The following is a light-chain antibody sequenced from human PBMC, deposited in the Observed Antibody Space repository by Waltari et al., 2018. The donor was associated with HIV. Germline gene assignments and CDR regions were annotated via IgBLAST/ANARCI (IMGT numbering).Light chain of an antibody. Sequence: QSALTQPASVSGSPGQSITIHCTGTSSDVGGYNYVSWYQQHPGKAPQLMIYEVSNRPSGVSNRFSGSKSGNTASLTISGLQAEDEADYYCSSYTSSSLWVFGGGTKLTVL. CDR2: EVS. J-gene: IGLJ3*02. CDR1: SSDVGGYNY. CDR3: SSYTSSSLWV. V-gene: IGLV2-14*01.